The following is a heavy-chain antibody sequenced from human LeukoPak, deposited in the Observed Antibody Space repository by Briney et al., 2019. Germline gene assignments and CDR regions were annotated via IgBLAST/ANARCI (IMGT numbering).Heavy chain of an antibody. Sequence: PSETLSLTCTVSGGSISSYYWSWIRQPAGKGLEWIGRIYTSGSTNYNPSLKSRVTMSVDTSKNQFSLKLSSVTAADTAVYYCARDDSGYHIGWLDPWGQGTLVTVSS. D-gene: IGHD5-12*01. V-gene: IGHV4-4*07. CDR3: ARDDSGYHIGWLDP. J-gene: IGHJ5*02. CDR1: GGSISSYY. CDR2: IYTSGST.